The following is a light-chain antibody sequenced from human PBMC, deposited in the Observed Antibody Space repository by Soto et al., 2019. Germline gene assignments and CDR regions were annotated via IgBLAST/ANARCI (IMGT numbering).Light chain of an antibody. Sequence: DIKMTQSPSTLSASVGDRVTITCRASQSISSWLAWYQQKPGKAPKLLIYKASSLESGVPSRFGGSGSGTEFTLTISSLQPDDFATYYCQQYSFCPFTFGGGTKVEIK. V-gene: IGKV1-5*03. CDR3: QQYSFCPFT. CDR1: QSISSW. CDR2: KAS. J-gene: IGKJ4*01.